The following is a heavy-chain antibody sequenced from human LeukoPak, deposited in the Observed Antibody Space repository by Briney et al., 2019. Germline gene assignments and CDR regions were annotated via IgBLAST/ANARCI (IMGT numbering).Heavy chain of an antibody. CDR2: IKSKTDGGTA. CDR1: GFTFSNAW. D-gene: IGHD3-10*01. CDR3: RGPMVRGVITNDY. J-gene: IGHJ4*02. Sequence: GGSLRLSCAASGFTFSNAWMSWVRQAPGKGLEWVGRIKSKTDGGTADYAAPVKGRFTISRDDSKNTLYLQMNSLKTEDTAVYYCRGPMVRGVITNDYWGQGTLVTVSS. V-gene: IGHV3-15*01.